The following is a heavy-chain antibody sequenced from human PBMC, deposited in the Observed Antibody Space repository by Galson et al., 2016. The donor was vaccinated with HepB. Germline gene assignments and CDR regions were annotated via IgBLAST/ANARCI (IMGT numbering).Heavy chain of an antibody. CDR1: GINFSSYS. J-gene: IGHJ4*02. CDR3: ARDPRGPQVWATYFDH. V-gene: IGHV3-21*04. Sequence: SLRLSCAASGINFSSYSMNWVRQAPGKGLEWVSSISSSSNYIYYAETVKGRFTISRDNAKSSRYRQMNSLRAEDTAVYYCARDPRGPQVWATYFDHWGQGTRVTVSS. D-gene: IGHD5-18*01. CDR2: ISSSSNYI.